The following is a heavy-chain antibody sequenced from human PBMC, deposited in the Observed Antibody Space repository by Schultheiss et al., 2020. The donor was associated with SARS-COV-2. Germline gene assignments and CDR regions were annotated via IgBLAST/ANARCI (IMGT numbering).Heavy chain of an antibody. V-gene: IGHV4-34*01. Sequence: GSLRLSCAVYGGSFSGYYWSWIRQPPGKGLEWIGEINHSGSTNYNPSLKSRVTISVDTSKNQFSLKLSSVTAADTAVYYCARGGNYYGSGTTVSAFDIWGQGTMVTVSS. D-gene: IGHD3-10*01. CDR2: INHSGST. CDR1: GGSFSGYY. CDR3: ARGGNYYGSGTTVSAFDI. J-gene: IGHJ3*02.